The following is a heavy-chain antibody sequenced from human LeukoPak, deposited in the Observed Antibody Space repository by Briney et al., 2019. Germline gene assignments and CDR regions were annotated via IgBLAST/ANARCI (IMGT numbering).Heavy chain of an antibody. Sequence: GGSLRLSCAASGFTFSSYSMNWVRQAPGKGLEWVSYISSSSSTIYYADSVKGRFTISRDNAKNSLYLQMNSLRAEDTALYYCAKDIIGGPSPYCFDYWGQGTLVTVSS. V-gene: IGHV3-48*01. CDR1: GFTFSSYS. J-gene: IGHJ4*02. CDR3: AKDIIGGPSPYCFDY. D-gene: IGHD3-10*01. CDR2: ISSSSSTI.